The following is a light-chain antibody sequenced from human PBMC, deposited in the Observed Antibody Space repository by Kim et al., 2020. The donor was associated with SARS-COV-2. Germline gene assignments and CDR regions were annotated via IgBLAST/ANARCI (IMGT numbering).Light chain of an antibody. V-gene: IGLV1-40*01. CDR1: GSNKGADSA. CDR2: VDT. Sequence: TISRAGSGSNKGADSAVDWYQPLPGTAPKLLIFVDTTRASGVPGRFSGSKSGTSASLAITGLQAEDEGDYYCHSYDSGLTGYVFGSGTKVTVL. J-gene: IGLJ1*01. CDR3: HSYDSGLTGYV.